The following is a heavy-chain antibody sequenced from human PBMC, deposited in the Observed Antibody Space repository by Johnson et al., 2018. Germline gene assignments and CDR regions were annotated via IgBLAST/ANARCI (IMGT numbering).Heavy chain of an antibody. J-gene: IGHJ5*02. CDR1: GYSFTSYW. D-gene: IGHD2-21*02. CDR2: IYPNDSAT. Sequence: VQLVQSGAEVKKPGESLKISCKGSGYSFTSYWIGWVRQMPGKGLEWMGIIYPNDSATRYSPSFQGQVTISADHSLTTVSLQWNSLKASDTANYYCARLWGDARVGFDPWGQGTLVTVSS. CDR3: ARLWGDARVGFDP. V-gene: IGHV5-51*03.